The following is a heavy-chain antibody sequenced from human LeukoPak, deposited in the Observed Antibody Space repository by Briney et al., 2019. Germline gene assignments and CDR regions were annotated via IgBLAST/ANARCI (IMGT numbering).Heavy chain of an antibody. CDR3: AKGMYSSSPQNWFDP. J-gene: IGHJ5*02. V-gene: IGHV3-23*01. CDR2: ISGSSGST. D-gene: IGHD6-6*01. Sequence: PGGSLRLSCAASGFTFSSYAMSWVRQAPGKGLEWVSAISGSSGSTYYADSVKGRFTISKDNSKNTLYLQMNSLRAEDTAVYYCAKGMYSSSPQNWFDPWGQGTLVTVSS. CDR1: GFTFSSYA.